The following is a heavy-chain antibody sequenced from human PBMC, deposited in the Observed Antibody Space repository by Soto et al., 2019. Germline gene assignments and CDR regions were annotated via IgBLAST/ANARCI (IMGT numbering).Heavy chain of an antibody. Sequence: PSETLSLTCAVYGGSFSGYYWTWIRQPPGTGLEWIGEINHSGSTNYNPSLKSRVTISVDTSKNQFSLKLTSVTAADTAVYYCARNKITGLFDYWGQGTLVPASS. D-gene: IGHD2-8*02. CDR1: GGSFSGYY. CDR3: ARNKITGLFDY. V-gene: IGHV4-34*01. J-gene: IGHJ4*02. CDR2: INHSGST.